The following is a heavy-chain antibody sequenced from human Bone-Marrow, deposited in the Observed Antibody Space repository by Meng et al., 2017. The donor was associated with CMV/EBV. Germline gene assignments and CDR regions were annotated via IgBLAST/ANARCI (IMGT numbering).Heavy chain of an antibody. J-gene: IGHJ6*02. Sequence: GESLKIPCAASGLSVSSTYITWVRQAPGKGLEWVSAIYSDGNTYYADSVKGRFTISRDNSKNPLYLQMSSLRVEDTAVYYCARKYYYDSSGFYRGGLAVWGPGTTVTGSS. V-gene: IGHV3-53*01. CDR3: ARKYYYDSSGFYRGGLAV. D-gene: IGHD3-22*01. CDR2: IYSDGNT. CDR1: GLSVSSTY.